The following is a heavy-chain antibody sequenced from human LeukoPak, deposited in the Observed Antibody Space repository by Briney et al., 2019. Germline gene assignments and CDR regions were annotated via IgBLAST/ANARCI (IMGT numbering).Heavy chain of an antibody. D-gene: IGHD1-26*01. CDR2: MNQDGSEK. V-gene: IGHV3-7*01. J-gene: IGHJ4*02. CDR1: GFTFSSYW. Sequence: GGSLRLSCAASGFTFSSYWMSWVRQTPGKGLEWVANMNQDGSEKYYVDSVKGRFTISRDNAKNSLYLQMNSLRAEDTAVYYCARDGGSYYYYWGQGTLVTVSS. CDR3: ARDGGSYYYY.